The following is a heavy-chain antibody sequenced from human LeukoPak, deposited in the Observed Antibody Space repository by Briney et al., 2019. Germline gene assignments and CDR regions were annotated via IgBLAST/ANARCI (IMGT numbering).Heavy chain of an antibody. D-gene: IGHD3-10*01. V-gene: IGHV3-30*18. CDR3: AKDQEYYFDY. J-gene: IGHJ4*02. CDR1: GFTFSSYG. Sequence: GGSLRLSCAASGFTFSSYGMHWVRQAPGKGLEWVAVISYDGSNKYYADSVKGRFTISRDNSKNTLYLQMNSLGAEDTAVYYCAKDQEYYFDYWGQGTLVTVSS. CDR2: ISYDGSNK.